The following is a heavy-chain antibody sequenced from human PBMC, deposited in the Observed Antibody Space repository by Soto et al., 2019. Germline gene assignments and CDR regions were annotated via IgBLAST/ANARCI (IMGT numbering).Heavy chain of an antibody. CDR3: AKDYFNSYYYDSSGSPNYYYYGMDV. D-gene: IGHD3-22*01. CDR1: GFTFSSYG. Sequence: GGSLRLSCAASGFTFSSYGMHWVRQAPGKGLEWVAVISYDGSNKYYADSVKGRFTISRDNSKNTLYLQMNSLRAEDTAVYYCAKDYFNSYYYDSSGSPNYYYYGMDVWGQGTTVTVSS. V-gene: IGHV3-30*18. J-gene: IGHJ6*02. CDR2: ISYDGSNK.